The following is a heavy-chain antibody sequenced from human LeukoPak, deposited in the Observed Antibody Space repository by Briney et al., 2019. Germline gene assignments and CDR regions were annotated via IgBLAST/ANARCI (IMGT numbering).Heavy chain of an antibody. V-gene: IGHV4-39*07. D-gene: IGHD1-1*01. CDR3: ARVSWFPGTSYYYMDV. CDR1: GGSISSSTYY. J-gene: IGHJ6*03. CDR2: IYYSGKT. Sequence: SETLSLTCIISGGSISSSTYYWGWIRQPPGKGLEWIGTIYYSGKTYYNPSLKSRVTISIDTSKNQFSLKLTSATAADTAVYYCARVSWFPGTSYYYMDVWGKGTTVTVSS.